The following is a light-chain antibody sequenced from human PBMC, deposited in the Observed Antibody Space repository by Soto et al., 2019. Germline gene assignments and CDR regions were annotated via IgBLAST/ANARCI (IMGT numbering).Light chain of an antibody. CDR3: QQRGNRPPWT. V-gene: IGKV3-11*01. CDR2: DAS. Sequence: EIVLTQSPATLSVSPGERATLSCRASQSVGKYLVWYQQKPGQAPRLLIYDASNRATGIPARFSGSGSGTDFTLTISSLEPEDLAVYYCQQRGNRPPWTFGQGTKVDIK. CDR1: QSVGKY. J-gene: IGKJ1*01.